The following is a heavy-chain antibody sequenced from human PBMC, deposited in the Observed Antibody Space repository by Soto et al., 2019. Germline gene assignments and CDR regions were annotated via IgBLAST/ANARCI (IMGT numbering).Heavy chain of an antibody. CDR2: IYYSGST. V-gene: IGHV4-59*01. CDR3: ARFLVGATAY. CDR1: GGSISSYY. D-gene: IGHD1-26*01. Sequence: QVQLQESGPGLVKPSETLSLTCTVSGGSISSYYWSWIRQPPGKGLEWIGYIYYSGSTNYNPSLTGRVTVLIDTSNDQCSLMLSCVTAANTAVYYCARFLVGATAYWGQGALVTVSS. J-gene: IGHJ4*02.